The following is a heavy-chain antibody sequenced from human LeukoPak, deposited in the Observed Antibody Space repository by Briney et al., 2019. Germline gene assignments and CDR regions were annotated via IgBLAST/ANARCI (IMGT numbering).Heavy chain of an antibody. CDR2: IYYSGDT. J-gene: IGHJ4*02. CDR3: ARHGGGGESYPRVFDF. D-gene: IGHD1-26*01. V-gene: IGHV4-59*08. CDR1: GGSISSYY. Sequence: PSETLSLTCTVSGGSISSYYWSWIRQSPGKGLEWIGSIYYSGDTNYNPSLKSRVTISVDTSKTQFSLSLTSVTAADTAIDYCARHGGGGESYPRVFDFWGQGTLVTVSS.